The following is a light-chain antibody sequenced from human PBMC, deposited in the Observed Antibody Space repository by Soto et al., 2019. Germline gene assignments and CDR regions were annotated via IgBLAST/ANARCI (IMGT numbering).Light chain of an antibody. CDR2: WAS. CDR3: QQYYTTQFT. Sequence: DIVMTQSPDSLAVSLGERATINCKSSQNLLYSSNNKDYLAWYQQKPGQPPKLLIYWASTRESGVPDRFSGSGSGTDFTLTITSLQAADVAVSYCQQYYTTQFTFGGGPKVEIK. J-gene: IGKJ4*01. V-gene: IGKV4-1*01. CDR1: QNLLYSSNNKDY.